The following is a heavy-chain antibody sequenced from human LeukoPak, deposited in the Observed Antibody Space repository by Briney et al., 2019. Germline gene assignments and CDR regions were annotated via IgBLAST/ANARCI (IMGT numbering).Heavy chain of an antibody. CDR2: ISAYNGYT. CDR3: ARDKAVTTEVTQHFQH. CDR1: GYTFTNYG. Sequence: ASVKVSCKASGYTFTNYGISWVRQAPGQGLEWMGWISAYNGYTDYAQKLQFRVTMTTDTSTSTAYMELRSLRSDDTAVYYCARDKAVTTEVTQHFQHWGQGTLVTVSS. D-gene: IGHD4-23*01. J-gene: IGHJ1*01. V-gene: IGHV1-18*01.